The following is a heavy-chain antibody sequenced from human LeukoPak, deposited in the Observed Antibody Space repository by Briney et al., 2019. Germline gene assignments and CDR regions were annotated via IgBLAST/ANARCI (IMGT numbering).Heavy chain of an antibody. V-gene: IGHV3-64*02. CDR3: ARGSPRGSGYYYFDS. Sequence: GGSLRLSCEASGFSFGNYAMHWVRQAPGKGLEYVSAITNNGGRTFYVDSVKGRFTISRDNSKNTLYLQMGSLRAEDMAVYYCARGSPRGSGYYYFDSWAQGTLVTVSS. J-gene: IGHJ4*02. CDR2: ITNNGGRT. D-gene: IGHD3-22*01. CDR1: GFSFGNYA.